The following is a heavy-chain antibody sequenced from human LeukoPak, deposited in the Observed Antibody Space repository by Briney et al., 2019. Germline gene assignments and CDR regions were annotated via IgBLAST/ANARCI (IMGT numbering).Heavy chain of an antibody. V-gene: IGHV3-33*03. J-gene: IGHJ4*02. Sequence: GRSLRLSCAASGFTFSSYGMHWVRQAPGKGLEWVAVIWYDGSNKYYADSVKGRFTISRDNSNNTLYLQMNSLRAEDTAVYYCAKTEAPAAVRAGSDYWGQGTLVTVSS. CDR2: IWYDGSNK. CDR3: AKTEAPAAVRAGSDY. CDR1: GFTFSSYG. D-gene: IGHD2-2*02.